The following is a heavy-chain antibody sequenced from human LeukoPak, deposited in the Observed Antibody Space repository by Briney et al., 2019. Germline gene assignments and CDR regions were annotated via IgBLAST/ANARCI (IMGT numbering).Heavy chain of an antibody. CDR2: ISAYNGNT. V-gene: IGHV1-18*01. CDR1: GYTFTRYG. D-gene: IGHD3-10*01. Sequence: ASVTVSCKASGYTFTRYGISWVRQAPGQGLEWMGWISAYNGNTDYAQSLQGRVTMTLDTSTSTVYMQLRSLQSDDSPVYYCATDVGSSYYLAYWGQATLVTLSS. J-gene: IGHJ4*02. CDR3: ATDVGSSYYLAY.